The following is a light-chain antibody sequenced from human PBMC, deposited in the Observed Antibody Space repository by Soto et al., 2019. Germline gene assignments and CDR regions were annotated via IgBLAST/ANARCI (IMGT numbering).Light chain of an antibody. J-gene: IGKJ2*01. Sequence: IVMTQSPVTLSVSPGERVTLSCRASETVRTNLAWFQQKPGQTPRLLIFGASTRATGIPTRFTGSGSETEFTLTIDSLQSEDPAVYYCQQYYNWPAYTFGQGTKLEI. CDR1: ETVRTN. CDR2: GAS. CDR3: QQYYNWPAYT. V-gene: IGKV3-15*01.